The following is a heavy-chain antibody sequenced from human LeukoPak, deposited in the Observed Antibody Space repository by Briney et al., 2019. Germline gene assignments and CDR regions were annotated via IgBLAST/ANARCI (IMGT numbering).Heavy chain of an antibody. J-gene: IGHJ3*02. V-gene: IGHV3-23*01. CDR1: GFTFSSYG. CDR2: ISGSGGST. CDR3: AKDRRTTDAFDI. D-gene: IGHD4-11*01. Sequence: GGSLRLSCAASGFTFSSYGMSWVRQAPGKGREWVSAISGSGGSTYYADSVKGRFTISRDNSKNTLYLQMNSLRAEDTAVYYCAKDRRTTDAFDIWGQGTMVTVSS.